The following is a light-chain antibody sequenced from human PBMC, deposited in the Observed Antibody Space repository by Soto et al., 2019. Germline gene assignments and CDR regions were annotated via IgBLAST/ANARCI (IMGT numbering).Light chain of an antibody. Sequence: AIQLTQSPSSLSASVGDRVTITCRASQGITSDLAWYQQKPGKAPKLLMFDASTLESGVPSRFSGSGSGTDFTLTISSLQPEDFATYWCQQFNSYPITFGQGTRLEIK. CDR1: QGITSD. V-gene: IGKV1-13*02. CDR2: DAS. J-gene: IGKJ5*01. CDR3: QQFNSYPIT.